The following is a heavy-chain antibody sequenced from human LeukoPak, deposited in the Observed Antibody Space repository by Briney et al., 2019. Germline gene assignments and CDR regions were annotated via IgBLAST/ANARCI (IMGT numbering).Heavy chain of an antibody. V-gene: IGHV5-51*01. CDR1: GSRFTSYW. J-gene: IGHJ6*03. Sequence: GGSLKISCKGSGSRFTSYWIGWVRQMPGKGLEWMGIFYPGDSDTRYSPSLQGQVTISADKSISTASLQWSSLKASDTAMYYCARHNSWSSSTIPHYMDVWGKGTTVTVSS. CDR2: FYPGDSDT. CDR3: ARHNSWSSSTIPHYMDV. D-gene: IGHD2-2*01.